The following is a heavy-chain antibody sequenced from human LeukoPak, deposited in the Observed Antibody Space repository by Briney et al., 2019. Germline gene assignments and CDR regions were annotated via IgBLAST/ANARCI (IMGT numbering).Heavy chain of an antibody. CDR2: INPNRRGT. Sequence: ASVNVSCKASGYTFTRYYMHWVRQAPGQGLEWMGWINPNRRGTNDTQKIQGRVTMTRDTSISTAYMELSRLRSDDTAVYYCARADYGDYSTFDYWGQGTLVTVSS. J-gene: IGHJ4*02. CDR3: ARADYGDYSTFDY. V-gene: IGHV1-2*02. CDR1: GYTFTRYY. D-gene: IGHD4-17*01.